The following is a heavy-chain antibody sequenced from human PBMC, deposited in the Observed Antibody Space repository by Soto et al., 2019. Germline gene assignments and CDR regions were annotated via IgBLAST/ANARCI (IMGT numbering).Heavy chain of an antibody. CDR1: GFTFSSYS. CDR2: ISSSSSYI. J-gene: IGHJ5*02. D-gene: IGHD3-9*01. V-gene: IGHV3-21*01. CDR3: ARDTLTSGGWFDP. Sequence: GSLRLSCAASGFTFSSYSMNWVRQAPGKGLEWVSSISSSSSYIYYADSVKGRFTISRDNAKNSLYLQMNSLRAEDTAVYYCARDTLTSGGWFDPWGQGTLVTVSS.